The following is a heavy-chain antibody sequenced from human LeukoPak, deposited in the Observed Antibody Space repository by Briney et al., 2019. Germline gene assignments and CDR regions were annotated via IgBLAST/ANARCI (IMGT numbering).Heavy chain of an antibody. Sequence: GGSLRLSCAASGFTFSGSWMSWVRQARGKGVEGVAHINQDGSAKNYLDSVKGRFTISIDRGKNSLNLQMNSLRDEDTAVYYCARELSWSGRDYWGQGTLVTVSS. V-gene: IGHV3-7*01. D-gene: IGHD3-3*01. CDR1: GFTFSGSW. CDR2: INQDGSAK. CDR3: ARELSWSGRDY. J-gene: IGHJ4*02.